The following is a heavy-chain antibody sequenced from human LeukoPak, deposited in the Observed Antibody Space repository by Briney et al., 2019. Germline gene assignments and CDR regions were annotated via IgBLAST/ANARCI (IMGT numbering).Heavy chain of an antibody. CDR2: IYPGDSDT. D-gene: IGHD6-13*01. Sequence: GESLKISCKGSGYSFINYWIGWVRQMPGKGLEWMGIIYPGDSDTRDSPSFQGQVTISADKSISTAYLQWSSLKALDTAFYYCARLRYSTTWYDGSFDSWGQGTLVTVSS. J-gene: IGHJ4*02. V-gene: IGHV5-51*01. CDR1: GYSFINYW. CDR3: ARLRYSTTWYDGSFDS.